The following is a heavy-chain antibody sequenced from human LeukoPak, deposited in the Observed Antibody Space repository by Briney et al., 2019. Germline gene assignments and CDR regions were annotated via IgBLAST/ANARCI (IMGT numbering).Heavy chain of an antibody. CDR3: ARDREDVLFDY. V-gene: IGHV3-7*01. D-gene: IGHD2-8*01. J-gene: IGHJ4*02. CDR2: IKQDESEK. Sequence: PGGSLRLSCAASGFTFSSYWMSWVRQAPGKGLEWVANIKQDESEKYYADSVKGRFTISRDNAKKSLYLQMNNLRAEDTAVYYCARDREDVLFDYWGQGILVTVSP. CDR1: GFTFSSYW.